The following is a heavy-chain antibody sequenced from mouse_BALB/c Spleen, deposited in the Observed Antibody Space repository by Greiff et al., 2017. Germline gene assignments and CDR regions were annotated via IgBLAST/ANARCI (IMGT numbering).Heavy chain of an antibody. J-gene: IGHJ4*01. CDR3: ARYGFAMEY. V-gene: IGHV3-2*02. CDR2: ISYSGST. Sequence: EVKLVESGPGLVKPSQSLSLTCTVTGYSITSDYAWNWIRQFPGNKLEWMGYISYSGSTSYNPSLKSRISITRDTSKNQFFLQLNSVTTEDTATYYCARYGFAMEYWGQGTSVTVSS. CDR1: GYSITSDYA. D-gene: IGHD2-2*01.